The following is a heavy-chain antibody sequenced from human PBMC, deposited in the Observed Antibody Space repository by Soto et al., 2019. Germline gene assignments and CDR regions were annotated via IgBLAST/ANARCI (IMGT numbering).Heavy chain of an antibody. D-gene: IGHD3-3*01. Sequence: PGGSLRLSCAASGFTFSSYAMRCARQAPGKGLEWGSAISGSGGSTYYADSVKGRFTISRDNSKNTLYLQMNSLRAEDTAVYYCAKARAQYYDFWSGYPVDYWGQGT. J-gene: IGHJ4*02. CDR2: ISGSGGST. CDR3: AKARAQYYDFWSGYPVDY. CDR1: GFTFSSYA. V-gene: IGHV3-23*01.